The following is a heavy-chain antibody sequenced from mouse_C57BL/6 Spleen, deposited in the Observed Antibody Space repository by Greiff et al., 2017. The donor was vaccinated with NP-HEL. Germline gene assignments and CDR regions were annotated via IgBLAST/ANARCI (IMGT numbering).Heavy chain of an antibody. J-gene: IGHJ1*03. D-gene: IGHD2-1*01. CDR3: GGGDYYGKGWYFDV. CDR2: IYPGDGDT. CDR1: GYAFSSYW. Sequence: LVESGAELVKPGASVKLSCKASGYAFSSYWMNWVKQRPGKGLEWIGLIYPGDGDTNYNGKFKSKATLTADKSSSTAYMQNRSLTSEDSAVYFCGGGDYYGKGWYFDVWGTGTTVTVSS. V-gene: IGHV1-80*01.